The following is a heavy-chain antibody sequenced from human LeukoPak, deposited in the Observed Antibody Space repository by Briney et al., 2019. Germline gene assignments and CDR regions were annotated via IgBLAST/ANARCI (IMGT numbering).Heavy chain of an antibody. CDR1: GFTFNTYD. CDR3: AREGSYGSGSYYSNWFDP. Sequence: PGGSLRLSCAASGFTFNTYDMTWVRQAPGKGLEWVSGISGSGISTYYADSVKGRFTISRDNSKNTLYLQMNSLRAEDTAVYYCAREGSYGSGSYYSNWFDPWGQGTLVTVSS. J-gene: IGHJ5*02. D-gene: IGHD3-10*01. CDR2: ISGSGIST. V-gene: IGHV3-23*01.